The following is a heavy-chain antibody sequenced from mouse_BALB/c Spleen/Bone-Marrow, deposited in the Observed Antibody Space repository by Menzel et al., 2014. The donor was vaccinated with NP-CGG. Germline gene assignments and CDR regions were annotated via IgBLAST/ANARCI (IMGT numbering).Heavy chain of an antibody. D-gene: IGHD2-10*02. CDR2: IDPANGNT. CDR3: ALLYGNYDY. CDR1: GFNIKDAY. Sequence: EVKLVESGAELVKPGASVKLSCTASGFNIKDAYMHWVKQRPEQGLEWIGRIDPANGNTKYDPKFQGKATITADTSSNTAYLQLSSLTSEDTAVYYCALLYGNYDYWGQGTTLTVSS. J-gene: IGHJ2*01. V-gene: IGHV14-3*02.